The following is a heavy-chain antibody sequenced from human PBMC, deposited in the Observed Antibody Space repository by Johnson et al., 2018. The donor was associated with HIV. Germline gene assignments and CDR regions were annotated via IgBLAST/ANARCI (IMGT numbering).Heavy chain of an antibody. CDR1: GFTFSSYG. V-gene: IGHV3-30*18. CDR3: AKIRTSGTGDAFDI. CDR2: VSYDGSKQ. J-gene: IGHJ3*02. Sequence: QVQLVESGGGVVQPGRSLRLSCVASGFTFSSYGMHWVRQAPGKGLEWVAIVSYDGSKQYYPDSVKGRFTISRDNSKNTLYLQMDSLRAEDTAVYYCAKIRTSGTGDAFDIWGQGTMVTVSS. D-gene: IGHD1-14*01.